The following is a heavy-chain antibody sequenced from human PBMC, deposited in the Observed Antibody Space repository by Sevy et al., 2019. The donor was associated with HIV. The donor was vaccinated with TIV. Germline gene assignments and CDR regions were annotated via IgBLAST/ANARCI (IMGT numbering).Heavy chain of an antibody. D-gene: IGHD4-17*01. V-gene: IGHV3-33*01. CDR1: GFTPSTYG. J-gene: IGHJ4*02. Sequence: GGSLRLSCAASGFTPSTYGIHWVRQVPGKGLEWVAVIYYDGTNKNYADSVKGRFTISRDSSRNTVFLQMDSLRAEDTGVYYGARDPRLYGDYLLAYFDYWGQGTLVTVSS. CDR2: IYYDGTNK. CDR3: ARDPRLYGDYLLAYFDY.